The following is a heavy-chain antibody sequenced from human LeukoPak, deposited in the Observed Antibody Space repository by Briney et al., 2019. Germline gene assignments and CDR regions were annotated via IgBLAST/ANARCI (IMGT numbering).Heavy chain of an antibody. CDR1: GGSISSSSYY. CDR3: ARRLYCSSTSCYNKDAFDI. J-gene: IGHJ3*02. D-gene: IGHD2-2*01. V-gene: IGHV4-39*01. Sequence: SETLSLTCTVSGGSISSSSYYWGWIRQPPGKGLEWIGSIYYSGSTYYNPSLKSRVTISVDTSKNQFSLKLSSVTAADTAVYYCARRLYCSSTSCYNKDAFDIWGQGTMVTVSS. CDR2: IYYSGST.